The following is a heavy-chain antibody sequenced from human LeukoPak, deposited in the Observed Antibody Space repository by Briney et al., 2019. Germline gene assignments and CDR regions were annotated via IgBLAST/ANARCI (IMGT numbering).Heavy chain of an antibody. D-gene: IGHD2-15*01. V-gene: IGHV4-61*02. J-gene: IGHJ5*02. CDR2: IYTSGST. CDR3: ARDSVDNCSGGSCYSGGLDP. Sequence: SQTLSLTCTVSGGSISSGSYYWSWIRQPAGKGLEWIGRIYTSGSTNYNPSLKSRVTISVDTSKNQFSLKLSSVNAADTAVYYCARDSVDNCSGGSCYSGGLDPWGQGTLATVSS. CDR1: GGSISSGSYY.